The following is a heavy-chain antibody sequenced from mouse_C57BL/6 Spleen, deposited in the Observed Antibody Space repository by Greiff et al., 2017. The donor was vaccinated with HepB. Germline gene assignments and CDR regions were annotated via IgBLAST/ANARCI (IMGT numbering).Heavy chain of an antibody. Sequence: ESGPGLVKPSQSLSLTCSVTGYSITSGYYWNWIRQFPGNKLEWMGYISYDGSNNYNPSLKNRISITRDTSKNQFFLKLNSVTTEDTATYYCAITTVVSYYFDYWGQGTTLTVSS. CDR3: AITTVVSYYFDY. CDR2: ISYDGSN. J-gene: IGHJ2*01. CDR1: GYSITSGYY. D-gene: IGHD1-1*01. V-gene: IGHV3-6*01.